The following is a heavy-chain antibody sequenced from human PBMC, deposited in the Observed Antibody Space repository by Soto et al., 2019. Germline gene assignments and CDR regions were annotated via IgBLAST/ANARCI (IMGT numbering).Heavy chain of an antibody. CDR2: ISPYDGSK. J-gene: IGHJ6*02. V-gene: IGHV1-46*01. D-gene: IGHD1-26*01. CDR3: ARGDGRGSTGFYYYDGMDV. Sequence: QVQLVQSGAEVKKPGASVKVSCKASGFTFTNYFFHWVRQAPRQGLEWMGIISPYDGSKNYQQSLQGRVTMTSDTSTSTVYLELRSLRSEDTAVYFCARGDGRGSTGFYYYDGMDVWGHGTMITVSS. CDR1: GFTFTNYF.